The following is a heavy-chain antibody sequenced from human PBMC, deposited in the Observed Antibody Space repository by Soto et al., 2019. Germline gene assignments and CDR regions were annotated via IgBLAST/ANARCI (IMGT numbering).Heavy chain of an antibody. V-gene: IGHV3-23*01. CDR3: AKEYSTSFDY. Sequence: PGGSLRLSCAASGFTFSSYAMNWVRQAPGKGLEWVSAISAGGSNTNYADSVKGRFTISSDNSKNTLYLQMNGLRADDTAVYYCAKEYSTSFDYWGQGTPVTVPQ. J-gene: IGHJ4*02. D-gene: IGHD6-6*01. CDR2: ISAGGSNT. CDR1: GFTFSSYA.